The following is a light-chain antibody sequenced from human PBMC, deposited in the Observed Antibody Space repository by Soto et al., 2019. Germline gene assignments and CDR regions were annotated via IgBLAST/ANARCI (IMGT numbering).Light chain of an antibody. J-gene: IGLJ3*02. CDR2: EVS. CDR1: RSNVGSYNF. CDR3: CSYAGNNTLV. V-gene: IGLV2-23*02. Sequence: QSVLTQPASVSGSPGQSITISCTGTRSNVGSYNFVSWYRQYTGKAPELIIYEVSQRPSTFFNRFSGSKSGNTASLTVSGFQSDDEADYYCCSYAGNNTLVFGGGTKLTVL.